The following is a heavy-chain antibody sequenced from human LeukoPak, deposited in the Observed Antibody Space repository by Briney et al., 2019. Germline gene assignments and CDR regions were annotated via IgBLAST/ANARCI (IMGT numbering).Heavy chain of an antibody. J-gene: IGHJ4*02. D-gene: IGHD1-26*01. CDR3: ARYSGSYYYFDY. CDR1: GYTFTSYD. Sequence: ASVKVSCKASGYTFTSYDINWVRQATGQGLEWMGWMNPNSGNKGYAQKFQGGVTITRNTSISTAYMELSSLRSEDTAVYYCARYSGSYYYFDYWGQGTLVTVSS. V-gene: IGHV1-8*03. CDR2: MNPNSGNK.